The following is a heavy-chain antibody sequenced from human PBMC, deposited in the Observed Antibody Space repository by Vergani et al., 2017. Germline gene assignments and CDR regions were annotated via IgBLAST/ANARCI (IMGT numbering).Heavy chain of an antibody. D-gene: IGHD1-14*01. CDR3: ARSIVSLNPPDYFDN. J-gene: IGHJ4*02. CDR1: GGSLSGYY. CDR2: VEDSVYF. V-gene: IGHV4-59*01. Sequence: QVQLPESGPGLVRPSETLSLTCTVSGGSLSGYYWNWIRQTPGEGLEWIGYVEDSVYFNYNPSLKTRVSMSSDTYNNHFSLMLSSVTVADTAVYYSARSIVSLNPPDYFDNGGQGTLVTVSS.